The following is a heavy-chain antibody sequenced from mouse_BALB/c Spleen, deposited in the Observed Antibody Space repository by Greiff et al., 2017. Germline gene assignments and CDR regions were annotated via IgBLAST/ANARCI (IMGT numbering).Heavy chain of an antibody. CDR2: ISDGGSYT. J-gene: IGHJ3*01. D-gene: IGHD1-1*01. CDR1: GFTFSDYY. Sequence: EVQLMESGGGLVKPGGSLKLSCAASGFTFSDYYMYWVRQTPEKRLEWVATISDGGSYTYYPDSVKGRFTISRDNAKNNLYLQMSSLKSEDTAMYYCARNYGSTYGGFAYWGQGTLVTVSA. V-gene: IGHV5-4*02. CDR3: ARNYGSTYGGFAY.